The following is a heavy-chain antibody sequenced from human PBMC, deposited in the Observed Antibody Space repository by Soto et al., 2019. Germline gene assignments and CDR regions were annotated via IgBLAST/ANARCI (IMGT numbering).Heavy chain of an antibody. V-gene: IGHV1-3*01. CDR2: INAGNGNT. CDR3: ARGSMVRGRPVWFDP. Sequence: QVQLVQSGAEVKKPGASVKVSCKASGYTFTSYAMHWVRQAPEQRLEWMGWINAGNGNTKYSQKFQGRVTITRDTSASTAYMELSSLRSEDTAVYYCARGSMVRGRPVWFDPWGQGTLVTVSS. J-gene: IGHJ5*02. D-gene: IGHD3-10*01. CDR1: GYTFTSYA.